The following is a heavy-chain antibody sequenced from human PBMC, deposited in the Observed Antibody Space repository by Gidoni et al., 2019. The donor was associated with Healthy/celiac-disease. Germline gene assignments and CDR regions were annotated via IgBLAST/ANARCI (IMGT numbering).Heavy chain of an antibody. V-gene: IGHV3-30*02. CDR2: IRYDGSNK. Sequence: QVQLVASGGGVVQPGGSLRLSCAASGFTFSSYGMHWVRQAPGKGLEWVAFIRYDGSNKYYADSVKGRFTISRDNSKNTLYLQMNSLRAEDTAVYYCANQRYYDSSGLDAFDIWGQGTMVTVSS. CDR1: GFTFSSYG. D-gene: IGHD3-22*01. J-gene: IGHJ3*02. CDR3: ANQRYYDSSGLDAFDI.